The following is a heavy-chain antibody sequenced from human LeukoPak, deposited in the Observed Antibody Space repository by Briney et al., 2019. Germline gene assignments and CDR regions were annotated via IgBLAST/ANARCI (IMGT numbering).Heavy chain of an antibody. Sequence: PSQTLSLTCTVSGGSISSGGYYWSWIRQPPGKGLEWIGYIYHSGSTYYNPSLKSRVTISVDRSKNQFSLKLSSVTAADTAVYYCARGNLSSSSSLIDYWGQGTLVTVSS. J-gene: IGHJ4*02. CDR2: IYHSGST. D-gene: IGHD6-6*01. CDR1: GGSISSGGYY. CDR3: ARGNLSSSSSLIDY. V-gene: IGHV4-30-2*01.